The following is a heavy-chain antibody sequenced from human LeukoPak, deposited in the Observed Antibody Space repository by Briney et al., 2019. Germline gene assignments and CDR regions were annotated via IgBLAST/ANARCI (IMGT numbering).Heavy chain of an antibody. D-gene: IGHD4-11*01. Sequence: PGGSLRLSCEASGFTFSNYGMHWVRQAPGKGLEWVAFTRHDGSNKNYGDSVKGRFTISRDNSKNTLYLQMNSLRAEDTAVYYCAKDSYTVTSLAYFDYWGQGTLVTVSS. CDR1: GFTFSNYG. J-gene: IGHJ4*02. CDR3: AKDSYTVTSLAYFDY. CDR2: TRHDGSNK. V-gene: IGHV3-30*02.